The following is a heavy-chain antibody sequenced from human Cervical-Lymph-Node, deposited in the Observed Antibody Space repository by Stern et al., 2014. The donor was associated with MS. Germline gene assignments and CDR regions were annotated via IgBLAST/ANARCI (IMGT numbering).Heavy chain of an antibody. CDR1: GFSFGNFA. D-gene: IGHD4-17*01. CDR3: ARLENGDRNDY. Sequence: VQLVESGGGVVQPGRSLRLSCAASGFSFGNFAMHWVRQAQGKGLELVAVISYDGSNKYYADSMKGRFTISRDNSKNTLYLQMNSLRPHDTAVYYCARLENGDRNDYWGQGTLVAVSS. J-gene: IGHJ4*02. V-gene: IGHV3-30*01. CDR2: ISYDGSNK.